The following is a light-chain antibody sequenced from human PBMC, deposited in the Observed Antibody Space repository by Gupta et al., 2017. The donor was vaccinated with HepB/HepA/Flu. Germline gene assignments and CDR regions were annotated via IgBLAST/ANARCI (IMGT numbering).Light chain of an antibody. CDR2: GKN. Sequence: SSELTQDPAVSVALGQTVRITCQGDSLRNCYASWYQQKPGRAPLLVIYGKNNRPSGIPDRFSGSTSLDTAAVTITGAQAEDEADYYCNSRDSSGDHLVLFGGGTKVTVL. J-gene: IGLJ2*01. CDR3: NSRDSSGDHLVL. CDR1: SLRNCY. V-gene: IGLV3-19*01.